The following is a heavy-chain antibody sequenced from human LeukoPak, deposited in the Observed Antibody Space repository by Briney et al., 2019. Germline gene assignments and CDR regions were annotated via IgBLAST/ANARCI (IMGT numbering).Heavy chain of an antibody. J-gene: IGHJ5*02. CDR1: GFTFSSYW. V-gene: IGHV3-74*01. CDR2: INSDGSST. D-gene: IGHD2-21*01. Sequence: GGSLRLSCAASGFTFSSYWMHWVRQAPGKGLVWVSRINSDGSSTSYADSVKGRFTISRDNAKNTLYLRMNSLRAEDTAVYYCAKDPYRVIVATGNYLDPWGQGTLVTVSS. CDR3: AKDPYRVIVATGNYLDP.